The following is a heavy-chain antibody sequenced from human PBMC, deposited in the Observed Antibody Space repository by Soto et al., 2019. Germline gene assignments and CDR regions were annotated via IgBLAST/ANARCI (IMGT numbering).Heavy chain of an antibody. Sequence: EVQLVESGGGLVQPGGSLRLSCAASGFTFSSHWMHWVRQAPGKGLVWVSRINPDGSSTNYADSVKGRFTISSDNAKNKVYLHMNSLGAEGTAVYYCVRDMGGDPDCWGQGTLVTVSS. V-gene: IGHV3-74*01. CDR2: INPDGSST. CDR1: GFTFSSHW. CDR3: VRDMGGDPDC. D-gene: IGHD3-16*01. J-gene: IGHJ4*02.